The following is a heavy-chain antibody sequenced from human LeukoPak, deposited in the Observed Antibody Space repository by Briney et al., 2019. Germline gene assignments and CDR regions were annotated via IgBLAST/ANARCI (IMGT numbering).Heavy chain of an antibody. Sequence: PGGSLRLSCAASGFTFSSYGMHWVRQAPGKGLEWVSAAGTGSDTSYADSVKGRFTISRDNSKNTLYLQVNSLGAEDTAVYYCAKEGSRRRFDLDSRGQGTLVTVSS. CDR1: GFTFSSYG. D-gene: IGHD3-16*01. V-gene: IGHV3-23*01. J-gene: IGHJ4*02. CDR2: AGTGSDT. CDR3: AKEGSRRRFDLDS.